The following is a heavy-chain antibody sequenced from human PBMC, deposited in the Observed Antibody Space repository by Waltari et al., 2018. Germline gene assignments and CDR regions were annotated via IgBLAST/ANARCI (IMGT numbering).Heavy chain of an antibody. Sequence: QVQLVESGGGVVQPGRSLRLSCAASGFPFRSCGMQWVRQAPGRGLEWVAVITYDGSNKYYADSVKCRFTISRDNSKNTLYLQMSSLRAEDTAVYYCAKFPERWFTYGQDAFDIWGQGTMVTVSS. CDR3: AKFPERWFTYGQDAFDI. D-gene: IGHD2-15*01. CDR2: ITYDGSNK. V-gene: IGHV3-30*18. CDR1: GFPFRSCG. J-gene: IGHJ3*02.